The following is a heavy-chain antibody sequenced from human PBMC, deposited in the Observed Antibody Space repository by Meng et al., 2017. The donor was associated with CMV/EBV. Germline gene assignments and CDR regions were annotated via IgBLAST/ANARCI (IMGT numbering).Heavy chain of an antibody. CDR3: ARYSSSWSPYFDY. CDR2: IYHSGST. CDR1: GGSISSGGYS. V-gene: IGHV4-30-2*01. Sequence: VSGGSISSGGYSWSWIRQPPGKGLEWIGYIYHSGSTYYNPPLKSRVTISVDRSKNQFSLKLSSVTAADTAVYYCARYSSSWSPYFDYWGQGTLVTVSS. D-gene: IGHD6-13*01. J-gene: IGHJ4*02.